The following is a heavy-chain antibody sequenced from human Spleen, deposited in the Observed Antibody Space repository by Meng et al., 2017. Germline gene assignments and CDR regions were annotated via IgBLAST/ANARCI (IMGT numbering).Heavy chain of an antibody. J-gene: IGHJ4*02. CDR1: GYNFPDYY. Sequence: VQLVQAGAEVKKPRASVKVSCKPSGYNFPDYYIHWMRRAPGQGLEWMGRINPKNGDTHYAQKFQARVTMTGDTSISTAYMELSGLRSDDTAMYYCARDEDISAAGKLFGDYWGQGTLVTVSS. CDR2: INPKNGDT. V-gene: IGHV1-2*06. CDR3: ARDEDISAAGKLFGDY. D-gene: IGHD6-25*01.